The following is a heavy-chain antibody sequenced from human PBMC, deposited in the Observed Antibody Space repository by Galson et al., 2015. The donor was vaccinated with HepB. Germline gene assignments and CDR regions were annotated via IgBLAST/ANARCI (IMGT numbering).Heavy chain of an antibody. CDR1: RFTFSSYP. J-gene: IGHJ4*02. CDR2: ISGSGGSA. V-gene: IGHV3-23*01. D-gene: IGHD1-1*01. CDR3: AKARPGDYFDY. Sequence: SLRLSCAASRFTFSSYPMSWVRQAPGKGLEWVSSISGSGGSAYYADSVRGRFTISRDNSKDTLYLQMNSLRAEDTAVYYCAKARPGDYFDYWGQGTLVAVSS.